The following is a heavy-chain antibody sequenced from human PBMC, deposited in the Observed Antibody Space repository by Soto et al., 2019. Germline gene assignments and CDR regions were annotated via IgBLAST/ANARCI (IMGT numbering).Heavy chain of an antibody. CDR2: ISHGGSP. CDR3: ARGHYYYAMDV. Sequence: SETLSLTCAVSGGSVSSGVFSWNWIRQPPGQGLEWIGYISHGGSPHYTPSLRSRVSISVDRSTNVISLNLSSMTPADTAVYFCARGHYYYAMDVWGQGTTVTVSS. CDR1: GGSVSSGVFS. J-gene: IGHJ6*02. V-gene: IGHV4-30-2*01.